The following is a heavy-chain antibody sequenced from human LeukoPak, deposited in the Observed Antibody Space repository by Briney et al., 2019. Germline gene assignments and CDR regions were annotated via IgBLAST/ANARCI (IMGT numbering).Heavy chain of an antibody. CDR2: IKEDGSEK. V-gene: IGHV3-7*01. J-gene: IGHJ4*02. D-gene: IGHD2-8*01. CDR3: ARESLYAFDY. Sequence: QTGGSLRLSCAASGIAFSIYWMSWVRQVPGKGLEWVANIKEDGSEKYYVDSVKGRFTISRDNGKKSLYLQMNSLRAEDTAVYYCARESLYAFDYWGQGTLVTVSS. CDR1: GIAFSIYW.